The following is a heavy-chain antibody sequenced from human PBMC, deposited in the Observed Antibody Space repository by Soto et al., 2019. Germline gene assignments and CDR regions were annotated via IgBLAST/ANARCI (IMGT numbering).Heavy chain of an antibody. CDR1: GGLIPTTYY. CDR3: ARLRAYYFDY. J-gene: IGHJ4*02. Sequence: SETLSLTCTVSGGLIPTTYYWSWVRQPPGRGLEWIGYVSHSGSTNYNPSLKSRVTISADTTKNQFSLKMTSVTAADTAVYYCARLRAYYFDYWGQGILVTVSS. CDR2: VSHSGST. V-gene: IGHV4-59*01. D-gene: IGHD2-21*01.